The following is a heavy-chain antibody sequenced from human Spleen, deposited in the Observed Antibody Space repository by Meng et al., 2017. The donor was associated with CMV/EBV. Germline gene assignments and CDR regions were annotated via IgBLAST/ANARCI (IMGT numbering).Heavy chain of an antibody. D-gene: IGHD2/OR15-2a*01. Sequence: KVSCKGFGYIFTRYWIGWVRQMRGKGLEGMGMIYSGDSHSRYSPSFQGQVTITADKSISTVYLQWISLKASDTAVYYCARRVLYCNNNNCQTFGFDYWGQGTLVTVSS. CDR1: GYIFTRYW. V-gene: IGHV5-51*01. J-gene: IGHJ4*02. CDR2: IYSGDSHS. CDR3: ARRVLYCNNNNCQTFGFDY.